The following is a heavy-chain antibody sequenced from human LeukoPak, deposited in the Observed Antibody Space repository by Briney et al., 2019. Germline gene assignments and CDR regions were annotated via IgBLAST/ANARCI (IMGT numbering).Heavy chain of an antibody. V-gene: IGHV1-24*01. J-gene: IGHJ4*02. CDR3: ATVETYYYDSSGPLLD. CDR1: GYTLTELS. Sequence: ASVKVSYKVSGYTLTELSMHWVRQAPGKGLEWMGGFDPEDGETIYAQKFQGRVTMTEDTSTDTAYMELSSLRSEDTAVYYCATVETYYYDSSGPLLDWGQGTLVTVSS. D-gene: IGHD3-22*01. CDR2: FDPEDGET.